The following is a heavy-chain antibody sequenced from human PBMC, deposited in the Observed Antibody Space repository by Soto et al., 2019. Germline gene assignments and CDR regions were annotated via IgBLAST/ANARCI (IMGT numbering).Heavy chain of an antibody. CDR3: AKGLSGSGAYQYFDP. J-gene: IGHJ5*02. Sequence: EVQLLESGGVLVQPGGSLRLSCAASAFAFSRSAMSWVRQTPGKGLEWVSVISGSGDRTFYADSVKGRVTISRDNSKNTLYLEMSSLRVEDTAVYYCAKGLSGSGAYQYFDPWGQGTLVTVSS. CDR2: ISGSGDRT. V-gene: IGHV3-23*01. CDR1: AFAFSRSA. D-gene: IGHD3-10*01.